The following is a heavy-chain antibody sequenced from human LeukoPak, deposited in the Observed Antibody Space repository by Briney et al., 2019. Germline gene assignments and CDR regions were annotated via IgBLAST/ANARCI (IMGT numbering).Heavy chain of an antibody. D-gene: IGHD3-3*02. Sequence: SQTLSLTCVISGDSVSSNSAAWNWIRQSPSRGLEWLGRTYYRSMWYNDYAESVKSRIIINVDTSKNQFSLQLNSVTPEDTAVYYCGRAAGFSRGYYNYWGQGTLVTVSS. CDR2: TYYRSMWYN. J-gene: IGHJ4*02. V-gene: IGHV6-1*01. CDR3: GRAAGFSRGYYNY. CDR1: GDSVSSNSAA.